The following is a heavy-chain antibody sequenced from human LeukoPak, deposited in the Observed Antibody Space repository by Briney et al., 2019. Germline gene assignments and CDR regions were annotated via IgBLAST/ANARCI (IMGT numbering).Heavy chain of an antibody. CDR3: ARFDDCSSYRCRSFDY. CDR2: INPNSGFT. V-gene: IGHV1-2*02. Sequence: ATGKLSCKTAGYPFTGYYLHWVRLITGQGLEWIGWINPNSGFTNYEQKFQGMVSMSRDTSISTAYMDLSRLRSDDTAVYYSARFDDCSSYRCRSFDYWGQGTL. D-gene: IGHD2-2*01. CDR1: GYPFTGYY. J-gene: IGHJ4*02.